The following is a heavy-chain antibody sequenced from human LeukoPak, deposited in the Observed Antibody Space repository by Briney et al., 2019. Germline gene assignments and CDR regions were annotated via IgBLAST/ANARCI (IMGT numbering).Heavy chain of an antibody. CDR1: AFTFSSFG. CDR3: ANNATVNSRRGSFDH. Sequence: PGGSLRLSLPAPAFTFSSFGMSWVRQAPGGGLGWVSPISGSGGSTYYADSVKGRVTISRDSSKSTLYLQMYSLRAEDTAVYYCANNATVNSRRGSFDHWGQGTLVTVSS. D-gene: IGHD4-23*01. J-gene: IGHJ4*02. V-gene: IGHV3-23*01. CDR2: ISGSGGST.